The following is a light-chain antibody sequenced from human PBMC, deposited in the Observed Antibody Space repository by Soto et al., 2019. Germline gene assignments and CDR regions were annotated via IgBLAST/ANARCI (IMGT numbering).Light chain of an antibody. CDR2: EGS. Sequence: QSVLTQAASGTRTAGEGIAICCTGTSGDVGSYNLVSWYQQHPGKAPKLMIYEGSKRPSGVSNRFSGSKSGNTASLTISGLQAEDEADYYCCSYAGSSTVFGTGTKVTVL. CDR3: CSYAGSSTV. V-gene: IGLV2-23*01. J-gene: IGLJ1*01. CDR1: SGDVGSYNL.